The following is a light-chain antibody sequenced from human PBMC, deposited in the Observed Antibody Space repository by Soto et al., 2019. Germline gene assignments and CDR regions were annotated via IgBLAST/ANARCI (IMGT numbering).Light chain of an antibody. CDR1: SSNIGSNA. Sequence: QSVLTQPPSASATPGQTVTISCSGSSSNIGSNAVSWYQHFPGTAPKVLIYSDDQRPSGVPDRFSGSKSGTSASLAISGLQAEDEADYFCAAWGDSLNTWVFGGGTK. CDR2: SDD. CDR3: AAWGDSLNTWV. V-gene: IGLV1-44*01. J-gene: IGLJ3*02.